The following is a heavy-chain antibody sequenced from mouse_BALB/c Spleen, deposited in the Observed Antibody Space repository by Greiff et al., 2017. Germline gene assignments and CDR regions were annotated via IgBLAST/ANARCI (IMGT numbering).Heavy chain of an antibody. CDR2: IYPSDSYT. CDR3: TRGYYRYNYFDY. J-gene: IGHJ2*01. Sequence: QDQLQQPGAELVRPGASVKLSCKASGYTFTSYWINWVKQRPGQGLEWIGNIYPSDSYTNYNQKFKDKATLTVDKSSSTAYMQLSSPTSEDSAVYYCTRGYYRYNYFDYWGQGTTLTVSS. CDR1: GYTFTSYW. D-gene: IGHD2-14*01. V-gene: IGHV1-69*02.